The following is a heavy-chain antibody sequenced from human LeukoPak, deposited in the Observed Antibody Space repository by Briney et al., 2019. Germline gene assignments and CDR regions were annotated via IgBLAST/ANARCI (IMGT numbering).Heavy chain of an antibody. CDR2: IYYSGST. Sequence: SETLSLTCTVSGGSISSGDYYWSWIRQPPGKGLEWIGYIYYSGSTYYNPSLKSRVTISVDTSKNQFSLKLSSVTAADTAVYYCARQVHCSSTSCDPGYFQHWGQGTLVTVSS. CDR1: GGSISSGDYY. D-gene: IGHD2-2*01. CDR3: ARQVHCSSTSCDPGYFQH. V-gene: IGHV4-30-4*08. J-gene: IGHJ1*01.